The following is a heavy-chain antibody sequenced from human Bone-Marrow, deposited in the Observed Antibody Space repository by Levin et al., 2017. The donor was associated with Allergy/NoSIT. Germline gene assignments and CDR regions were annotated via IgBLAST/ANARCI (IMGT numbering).Heavy chain of an antibody. D-gene: IGHD2/OR15-2a*01. CDR3: AGEPNSPYYYHYGLDV. J-gene: IGHJ6*02. Sequence: SPTLSLPCTVSGGSISDASYYWAWVRQPPGKGLEWVGSIYYDGSAYYNPSLKTRLTISVDTSKNQFSLRVNSVTAADTAVYYCAGEPNSPYYYHYGLDVWGPGTTVTVSS. V-gene: IGHV4-39*07. CDR1: GGSISDASYY. CDR2: IYYDGSA.